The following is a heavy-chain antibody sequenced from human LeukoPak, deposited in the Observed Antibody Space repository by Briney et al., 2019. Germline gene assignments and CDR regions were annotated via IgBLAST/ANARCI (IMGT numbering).Heavy chain of an antibody. D-gene: IGHD1-1*01. CDR1: GYTFSSYE. Sequence: GASVKVSCKXSGYTFSSYEINWVRQATGRGLEWVGWMNPKTGKTAYTRNLQGRVTITRDTSISTAYMDLSGLRSEDTAVYYCARIRPVTTGLKGYYFDYWGQGTLVTVSS. CDR2: MNPKTGKT. V-gene: IGHV1-8*03. J-gene: IGHJ4*02. CDR3: ARIRPVTTGLKGYYFDY.